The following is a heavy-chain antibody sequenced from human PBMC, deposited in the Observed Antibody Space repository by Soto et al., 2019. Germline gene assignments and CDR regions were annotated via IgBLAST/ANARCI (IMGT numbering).Heavy chain of an antibody. CDR1: GFTFSSYA. D-gene: IGHD2-2*01. J-gene: IGHJ3*02. CDR3: AKAPSTLVNPGEAFDI. CDR2: ISGSGGST. Sequence: EVQLLESGGGLVQPGGSLRLSCAASGFTFSSYAMSWVRQAPGKGLEWVSAISGSGGSTYYADSVKGRFTISRDNSKNTMCLQMNSLRAEDTAVDYCAKAPSTLVNPGEAFDIWGQGTMVTVSS. V-gene: IGHV3-23*01.